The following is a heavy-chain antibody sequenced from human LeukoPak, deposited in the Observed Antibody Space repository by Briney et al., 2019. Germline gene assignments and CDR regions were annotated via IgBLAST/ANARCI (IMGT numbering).Heavy chain of an antibody. Sequence: PGGSLRLSCAASGFTFSSYAMSWVRQSPGKGLEWVAVISYDGSNKYYADSVKGRFTISRDNSKNTLYLQMNSLRAEDTAVYYCAKDGGLWVSAHWGDSWGRGTLVTVSS. CDR3: AKDGGLWVSAHWGDS. CDR1: GFTFSSYA. D-gene: IGHD7-27*01. V-gene: IGHV3-30*04. J-gene: IGHJ4*02. CDR2: ISYDGSNK.